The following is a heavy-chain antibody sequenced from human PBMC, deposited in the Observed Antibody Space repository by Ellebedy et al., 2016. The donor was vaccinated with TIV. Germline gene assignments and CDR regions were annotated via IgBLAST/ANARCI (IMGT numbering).Heavy chain of an antibody. CDR1: GYTFTGYY. CDR2: INPNSGGT. CDR3: ARVRGVMVIDY. J-gene: IGHJ4*02. V-gene: IGHV1-2*02. Sequence: AASVKVSCKASGYTFTGYYMHWVRQAPGQGLEWMGWINPNSGGTNYAKKFQGRVTMTRDTSISTAYMDLSRLRSDDTAVYYCARVRGVMVIDYWGQGTLVTVSS. D-gene: IGHD3-10*01.